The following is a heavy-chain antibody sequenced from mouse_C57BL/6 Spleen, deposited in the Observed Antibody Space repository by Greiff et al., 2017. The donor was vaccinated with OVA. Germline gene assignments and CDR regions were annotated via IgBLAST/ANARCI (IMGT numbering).Heavy chain of an antibody. V-gene: IGHV1-66*01. Sequence: VQLQQSGPELVKPGASVKISCKASGYSFTSYYIHWVKQRPGQGLEWIGRIYPGSGNTKYNEKFKGKATLTADPSSSTAYMPLSSLTSEDAAVYYCARWTWDYWGFDYWGQGTTLTVSS. CDR1: GYSFTSYY. CDR2: IYPGSGNT. J-gene: IGHJ2*01. D-gene: IGHD4-1*01. CDR3: ARWTWDYWGFDY.